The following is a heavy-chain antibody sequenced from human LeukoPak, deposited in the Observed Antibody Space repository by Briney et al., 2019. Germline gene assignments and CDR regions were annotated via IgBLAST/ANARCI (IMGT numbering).Heavy chain of an antibody. CDR3: ARPRGTMVRGVIMAFDY. D-gene: IGHD3-10*01. J-gene: IGHJ4*02. Sequence: ASVKVSCKASGYTFTSYDINWVRQATGQGLEWMGWMNPNSGNTSYAQKFQGRVTMTRDTSTSTVYMELSSLRSEDTAVYYCARPRGTMVRGVIMAFDYWGQGTLVTVSS. V-gene: IGHV1-8*01. CDR1: GYTFTSYD. CDR2: MNPNSGNT.